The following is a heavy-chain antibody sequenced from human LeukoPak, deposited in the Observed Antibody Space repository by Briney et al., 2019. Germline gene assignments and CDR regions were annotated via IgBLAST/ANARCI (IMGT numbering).Heavy chain of an antibody. J-gene: IGHJ4*02. CDR2: INSDGIIT. Sequence: PGGSLRLSCEASGFTFSSYWMHWVRQVPGKGLVWVSRINSDGIITNYADSVKGRFTISRDNAKNTLYLQMNSLRVEDTAVYYCARVWLPGWGQATLVTVSS. D-gene: IGHD5-12*01. CDR1: GFTFSSYW. V-gene: IGHV3-74*01. CDR3: ARVWLPG.